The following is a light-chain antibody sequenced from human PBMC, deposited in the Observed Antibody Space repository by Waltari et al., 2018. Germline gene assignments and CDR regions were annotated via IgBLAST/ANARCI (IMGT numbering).Light chain of an antibody. J-gene: IGLJ3*02. CDR2: RNN. V-gene: IGLV10-54*04. Sequence: QAGLTQPPSVSKDLRQTATLTCTGNSNNVGNQGAAWLQQHQGHPPKLLSYRNNNRPPRISEGFSASTSGNTASLTISGLQPEDEADYYCSAWDSSLSAWVFGGGTKLTVL. CDR1: SNNVGNQG. CDR3: SAWDSSLSAWV.